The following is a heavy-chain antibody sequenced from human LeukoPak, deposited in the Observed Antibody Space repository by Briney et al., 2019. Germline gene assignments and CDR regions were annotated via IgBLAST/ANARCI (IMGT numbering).Heavy chain of an antibody. CDR3: ARGRGDGYNFDY. CDR1: GFTFSSYG. Sequence: PGRSLRLSCAASGFTFSSYGMHWVRQAPGKGLEWVAVISYDGSNKYYADSVKGRFTISRDNSKNTLYLQMNSLRAEDTAVYYCARGRGDGYNFDYWGQGTLVTVSS. J-gene: IGHJ4*02. V-gene: IGHV3-30*19. D-gene: IGHD5-24*01. CDR2: ISYDGSNK.